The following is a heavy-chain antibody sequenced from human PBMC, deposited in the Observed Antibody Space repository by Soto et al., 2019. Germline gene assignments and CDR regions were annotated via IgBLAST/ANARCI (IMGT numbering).Heavy chain of an antibody. V-gene: IGHV3-64*01. CDR2: ISSNGGST. D-gene: IGHD3-16*02. Sequence: GGSLRLSCAASGFTFSSYAMHWARQAPGKGLEYVSAISSNGGSTYYANSVKGRFTISRDNSKNTLYLQMGSLRAEDMAVYYCARGGLFYDYIWGSYRLDYYYYYMDVWGKGTTVTVSS. CDR1: GFTFSSYA. CDR3: ARGGLFYDYIWGSYRLDYYYYYMDV. J-gene: IGHJ6*03.